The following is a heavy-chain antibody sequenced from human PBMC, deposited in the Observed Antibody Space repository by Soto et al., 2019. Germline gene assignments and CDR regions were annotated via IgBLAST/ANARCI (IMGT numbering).Heavy chain of an antibody. J-gene: IGHJ4*02. D-gene: IGHD3-22*01. CDR2: IIPLSGTT. V-gene: IGHV1-69*13. Sequence: SVKVSCKTSGGTFSNHALSWVRQAPGQGPEWMGGIIPLSGTTNYVQKFQGRVTITADESMTTAYMELNNLRYDDTAVYYCARGPDRSGFYLFDYWGQGTLVTVSS. CDR1: GGTFSNHA. CDR3: ARGPDRSGFYLFDY.